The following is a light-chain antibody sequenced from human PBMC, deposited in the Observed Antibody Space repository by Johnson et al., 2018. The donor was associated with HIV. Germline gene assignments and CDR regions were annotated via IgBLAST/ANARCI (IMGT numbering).Light chain of an antibody. CDR2: DNN. J-gene: IGLJ1*01. Sequence: QSVLTQPPSVSAAPGQKVTISCSGSSSNIGNNYVSWYQQLPGTAPKLLIYDNNKRPSGIPDRFSGSKSGTSATLGITGLQTGAEADYYCGTWDNSLSAYVFGTGTKVTVL. V-gene: IGLV1-51*01. CDR1: SSNIGNNY. CDR3: GTWDNSLSAYV.